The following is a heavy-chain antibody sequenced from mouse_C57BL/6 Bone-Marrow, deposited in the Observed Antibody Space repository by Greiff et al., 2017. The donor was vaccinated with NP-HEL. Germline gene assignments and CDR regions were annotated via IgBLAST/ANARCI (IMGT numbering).Heavy chain of an antibody. CDR3: ARRRSYYSFAY. J-gene: IGHJ3*01. CDR1: GYTFTSYG. V-gene: IGHV1-81*01. D-gene: IGHD2-12*01. Sequence: VKLVESGAELARPGASVKLSCKASGYTFTSYGISWVKQRTGQGLEWIGEIYPRSGNTYYNEQFKGKATLTADKSSSTAYMELRSLTSEDSAVYFCARRRSYYSFAYWGQGTLVTVSA. CDR2: IYPRSGNT.